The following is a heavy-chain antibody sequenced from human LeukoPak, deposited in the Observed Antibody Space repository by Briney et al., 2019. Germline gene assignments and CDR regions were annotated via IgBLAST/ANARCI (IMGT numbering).Heavy chain of an antibody. V-gene: IGHV4-59*01. J-gene: IGHJ4*02. Sequence: SETLSLTCTVSGGSISSYYWNWIRQPPGKGLEWIGYISYSGTTNYNPSLKSRVTISVDTSKKQFSLKLTSATAADTAVYYCARGGFDYWGQGTLVTVSS. CDR2: ISYSGTT. CDR3: ARGGFDY. CDR1: GGSISSYY.